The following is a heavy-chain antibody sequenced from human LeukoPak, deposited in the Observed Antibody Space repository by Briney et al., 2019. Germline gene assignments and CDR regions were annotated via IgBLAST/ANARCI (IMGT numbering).Heavy chain of an antibody. Sequence: SETLSLTCTVSGYSINSAFYWGWIRVPPGKGLEWIGSVFHRGTTYYNSSLKSRVNISIDTSKNQFSLKLSSVTAADTAVYYCARDQERGGWFDPWGQGTLVTVSS. D-gene: IGHD3-16*01. CDR2: VFHRGTT. V-gene: IGHV4-38-2*02. J-gene: IGHJ5*02. CDR3: ARDQERGGWFDP. CDR1: GYSINSAFY.